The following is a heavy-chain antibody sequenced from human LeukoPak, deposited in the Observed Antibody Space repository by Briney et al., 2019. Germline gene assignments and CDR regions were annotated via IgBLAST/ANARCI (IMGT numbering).Heavy chain of an antibody. D-gene: IGHD3-10*01. Sequence: RASLGLSRAASGFPLKGYSLTCVRQDPGKGLEGISYISGSNTIYYADSVKGRFTISRDNAKNSLYLQMNSLTADDTAVYYCARLGRFLRVDYFDYWGQGSLVTVSS. CDR3: ARLGRFLRVDYFDY. CDR2: ISGSNTI. CDR1: GFPLKGYS. J-gene: IGHJ4*02. V-gene: IGHV3-48*01.